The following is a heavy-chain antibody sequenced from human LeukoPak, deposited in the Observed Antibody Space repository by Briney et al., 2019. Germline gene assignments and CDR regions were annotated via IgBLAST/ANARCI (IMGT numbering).Heavy chain of an antibody. Sequence: PSETLSLTCAVYGGSFSGYYWSWIRQPPGKGLEWIGEINHSGSTNYNPSLKSRVTISVDTSENQFSLKLSSVTAADTAVYYCARGRMIVVVITLKNYFDYWGQGTLATVSS. V-gene: IGHV4-34*01. J-gene: IGHJ4*02. CDR1: GGSFSGYY. CDR2: INHSGST. CDR3: ARGRMIVVVITLKNYFDY. D-gene: IGHD3-22*01.